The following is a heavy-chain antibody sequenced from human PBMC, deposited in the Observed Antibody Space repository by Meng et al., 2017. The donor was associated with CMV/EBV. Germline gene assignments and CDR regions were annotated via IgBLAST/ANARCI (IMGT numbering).Heavy chain of an antibody. CDR1: GFTFSNAW. V-gene: IGHV3-15*04. CDR2: IESKTDGGTT. J-gene: IGHJ1*01. CDR3: TTGYQH. Sequence: GGSLRLSCAASGFTFSNAWMSWVRQAPGKGLEWVDRIESKTDGGTTDYAAAVKGRFTISRDDSKNTLYLQMNSLKTEDTAVYYCTTGYQHWGQGTLVTVSS.